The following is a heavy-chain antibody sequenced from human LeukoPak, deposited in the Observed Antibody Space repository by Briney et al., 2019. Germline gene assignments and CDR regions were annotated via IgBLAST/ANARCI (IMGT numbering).Heavy chain of an antibody. Sequence: GGSLRLSCAASGFTFSSYAMHWVRQAPGKGLEYVSAISSNGGSTYYANSVKGRFTISRDNSKNTLYLQMGSLRAEDMAVYYCAMLTFGGVTRLRMDFWGKGTTVTVYS. CDR3: AMLTFGGVTRLRMDF. V-gene: IGHV3-64*01. J-gene: IGHJ6*03. D-gene: IGHD3-16*01. CDR1: GFTFSSYA. CDR2: ISSNGGST.